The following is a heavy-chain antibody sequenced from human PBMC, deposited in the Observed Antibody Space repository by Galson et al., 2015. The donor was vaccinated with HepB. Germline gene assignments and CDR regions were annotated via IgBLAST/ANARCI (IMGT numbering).Heavy chain of an antibody. J-gene: IGHJ6*02. CDR1: GFTLSSHS. D-gene: IGHD2-15*01. Sequence: SLRLCCAASGFTLSSHSVNWVRQAPGKGLEWVSYISRSRSTIDYADSVKGRFTISRDNAKNSQYLQRNSLRAEDTAVYYCVGAAQGRYYYYGMDVWGQGTTVTVSS. CDR3: VGAAQGRYYYYGMDV. V-gene: IGHV3-48*04. CDR2: ISRSRSTI.